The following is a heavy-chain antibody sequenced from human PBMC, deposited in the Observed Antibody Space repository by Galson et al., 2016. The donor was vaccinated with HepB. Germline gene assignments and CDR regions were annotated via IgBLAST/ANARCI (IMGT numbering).Heavy chain of an antibody. V-gene: IGHV3-33*01. CDR3: ERGMSTQDDYYYYYYMDV. J-gene: IGHJ6*03. D-gene: IGHD1-1*01. CDR2: IWYDGSNK. CDR1: GFTFRTYG. Sequence: SLRLSCAVSGFTFRTYGMHWVRQAPGKGLEWVAIIWYDGSNKYYADSVKGRFTISRDNSQNTLHLQMNSLRAEDTAVYYCERGMSTQDDYYYYYYMDVWGKGTTVTVSS.